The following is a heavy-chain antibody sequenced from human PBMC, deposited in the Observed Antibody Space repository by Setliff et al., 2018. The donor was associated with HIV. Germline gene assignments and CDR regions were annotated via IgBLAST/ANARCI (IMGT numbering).Heavy chain of an antibody. CDR3: ARTPVGVVVLYYFDY. J-gene: IGHJ4*02. V-gene: IGHV3-74*01. D-gene: IGHD2-15*01. Sequence: PGGSLRLSCSASGFTFSIYWMHWVRQAPGKGLVWVSRINSDGSSTSYADSVKGRFTISRDNAKNTLYLQMNSLRAEDTAVYYCARTPVGVVVLYYFDYWGQGTLVTVSS. CDR2: INSDGSST. CDR1: GFTFSIYW.